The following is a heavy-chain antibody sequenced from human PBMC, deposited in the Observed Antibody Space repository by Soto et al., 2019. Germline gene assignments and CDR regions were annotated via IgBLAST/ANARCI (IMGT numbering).Heavy chain of an antibody. V-gene: IGHV1-8*01. Sequence: VASVKVSCKASGYPFTNYDITWVRQATGQGLEWMGWMNFNSGNTGYAQKFQDRVIMTRDTSIDTAYMELSRLSFEDTAVYYCARGKYCSSTSCWFDPWGQGTQVTVSS. D-gene: IGHD2-2*01. CDR2: MNFNSGNT. J-gene: IGHJ5*02. CDR1: GYPFTNYD. CDR3: ARGKYCSSTSCWFDP.